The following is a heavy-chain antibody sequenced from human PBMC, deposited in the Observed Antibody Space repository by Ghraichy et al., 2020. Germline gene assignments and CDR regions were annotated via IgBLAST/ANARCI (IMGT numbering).Heavy chain of an antibody. D-gene: IGHD2-2*01. CDR1: GYSISSGYY. CDR3: ARDGWGVVVPAASCWFDP. CDR2: IYHSGST. Sequence: SETLSLTCAVSGYSISSGYYWGWIRQPPGKGLEWIGSIYHSGSTYYNPSLKSRVTISVDTSKNQFSLKLSSVTAADTAVYYCARDGWGVVVPAASCWFDPWGQGTLVTVSS. J-gene: IGHJ5*02. V-gene: IGHV4-38-2*02.